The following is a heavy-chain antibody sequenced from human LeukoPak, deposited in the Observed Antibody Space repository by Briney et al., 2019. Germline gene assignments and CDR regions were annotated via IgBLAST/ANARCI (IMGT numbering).Heavy chain of an antibody. CDR3: ARSVGATSLDY. CDR2: IIPILGIA. Sequence: ASVNVSCKASGGTFSSYAISWVRQAPGQGLEWMGRIIPILGIANYAQKFQGRVTITADKSTGTAYMELSSLRSEDTAVYYCARSVGATSLDYWGQGTLVTVSP. CDR1: GGTFSSYA. D-gene: IGHD1-26*01. V-gene: IGHV1-69*04. J-gene: IGHJ4*02.